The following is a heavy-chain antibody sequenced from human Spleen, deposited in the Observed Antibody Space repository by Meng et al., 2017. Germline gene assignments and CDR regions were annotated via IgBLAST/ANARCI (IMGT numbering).Heavy chain of an antibody. CDR1: GASIRSTY. D-gene: IGHD2-8*01. CDR3: ARVSKKWRGMDV. V-gene: IGHV4-59*01. Sequence: GSLRLSCTVSGASIRSTYWSWIRQPPGKGLEWIGYLYYGGSTNYNPSLKSRVTISVDTSKSQFTLKLSSVTAADTAVYYCARVSKKWRGMDVWGQGTTVTVSS. J-gene: IGHJ6*02. CDR2: LYYGGST.